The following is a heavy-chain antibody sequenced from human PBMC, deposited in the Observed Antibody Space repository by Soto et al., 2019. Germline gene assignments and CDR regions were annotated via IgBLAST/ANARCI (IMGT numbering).Heavy chain of an antibody. V-gene: IGHV4-31*03. CDR3: AREDTAMSSFDY. CDR2: IYYSGST. Sequence: SETLSLTCTVSGGSISSGGYYWSWIRQHPGKGLEWIGYIYYSGSTYYNPSLKSRVTISVDTSKNQFSLKLSSVTAADTAVYYCAREDTAMSSFDYWGQGTLVTVSS. CDR1: GGSISSGGYY. D-gene: IGHD5-18*01. J-gene: IGHJ4*02.